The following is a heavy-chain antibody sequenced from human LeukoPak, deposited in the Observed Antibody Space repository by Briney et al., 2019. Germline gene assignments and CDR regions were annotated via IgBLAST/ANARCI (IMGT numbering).Heavy chain of an antibody. J-gene: IGHJ4*02. CDR3: ATFWSRSR. CDR1: GYTLTELS. Sequence: GASVKVSCKVSGYTLTELSMHWVRQAPGQGLEWMGWMNPNSGNTGYAQKFQGRVTITRNTSISTAYMELSSLRSEDTAVYYCATFWSRSRWGQGTLVTVSS. D-gene: IGHD3-16*01. V-gene: IGHV1-8*03. CDR2: MNPNSGNT.